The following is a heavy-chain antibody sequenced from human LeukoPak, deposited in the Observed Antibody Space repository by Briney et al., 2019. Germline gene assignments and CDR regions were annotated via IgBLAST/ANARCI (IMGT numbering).Heavy chain of an antibody. J-gene: IGHJ4*02. D-gene: IGHD3-10*01. Sequence: PSETLSLTCAVYGGSFSGYYWSWIRQPPGKGLEWIGEINHSGSTNYNPSLKSRVTISVDTSKNQFSLKLSSVTAADTAVYYCARANIWFGELYDYWGQGTLVTVSS. CDR3: ARANIWFGELYDY. CDR1: GGSFSGYY. CDR2: INHSGST. V-gene: IGHV4-34*01.